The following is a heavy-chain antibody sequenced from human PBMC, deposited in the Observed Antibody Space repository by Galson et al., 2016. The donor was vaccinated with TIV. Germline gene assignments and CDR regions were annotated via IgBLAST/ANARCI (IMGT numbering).Heavy chain of an antibody. D-gene: IGHD1-14*01. CDR3: ARDHSYHSFDY. V-gene: IGHV3-7*01. CDR1: GFTFNNYW. Sequence: SLRLSCAVSGFTFNNYWMSWVRQAPGKGLEWVANIKEDGSTIYYVDSVEGRFTISRDNAKNSLYLQMNSLRAEDTAMYYCARDHSYHSFDYWGRGTLVTVSS. J-gene: IGHJ4*02. CDR2: IKEDGSTI.